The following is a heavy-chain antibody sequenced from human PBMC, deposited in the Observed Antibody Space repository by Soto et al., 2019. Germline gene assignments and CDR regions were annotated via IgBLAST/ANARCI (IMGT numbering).Heavy chain of an antibody. CDR2: LYTEGTT. D-gene: IGHD3-16*01. CDR1: GLTVSHNY. CDR3: VRPRPSGENYGMDV. J-gene: IGHJ6*02. Sequence: GGSLRLSCVASGLTVSHNYMAWVRQAPEMGLEWVSILYTEGTTYYADSVKGRFTISRDSSKNTLFLQMDSLRAEDTAVYYCVRPRPSGENYGMDVWGQGTTVTVS. V-gene: IGHV3-53*01.